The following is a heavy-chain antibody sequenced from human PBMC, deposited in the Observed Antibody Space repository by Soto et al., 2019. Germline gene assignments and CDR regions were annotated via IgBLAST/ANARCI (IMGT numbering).Heavy chain of an antibody. CDR1: GFTFSSYW. D-gene: IGHD6-13*01. J-gene: IGHJ6*02. CDR2: IKQDGSEK. Sequence: GGSLRLSCAASGFTFSSYWMSWVRQAPGKGLEWVANIKQDGSEKYYVDSVKGRFTISRDNAKSSLYLQMNSLRAEDTAVYYCASVAAAGIFYYYYYGMDVWGQGTTVTVSS. CDR3: ASVAAAGIFYYYYYGMDV. V-gene: IGHV3-7*01.